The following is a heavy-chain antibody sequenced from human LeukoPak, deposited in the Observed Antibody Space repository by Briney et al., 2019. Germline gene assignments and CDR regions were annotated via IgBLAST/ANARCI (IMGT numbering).Heavy chain of an antibody. CDR1: GFTVSSNY. Sequence: GGSLRLSCAASGFTVSSNYMSWVRQAPGKGLEWVSAIRGSGGSTDYADSVKGRFTISRDNSKNTLYLQMNSLSAEDTAVYYCAKGMSSSWFHPFDIWGQGTMVTVSS. D-gene: IGHD6-13*01. CDR2: IRGSGGST. V-gene: IGHV3-23*01. CDR3: AKGMSSSWFHPFDI. J-gene: IGHJ3*02.